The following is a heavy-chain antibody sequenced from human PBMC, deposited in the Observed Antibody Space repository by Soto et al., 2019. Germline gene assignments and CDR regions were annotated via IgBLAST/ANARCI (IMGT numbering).Heavy chain of an antibody. D-gene: IGHD1-26*01. V-gene: IGHV1-3*01. CDR2: INAGNGNT. CDR1: GYTFTSYA. J-gene: IGHJ4*02. CDR3: ARDGSGGGSYEEY. Sequence: QVQLVQSGAEVKKPGASVKVSCKASGYTFTSYAMNWVRQAPGQRLEWMGWINAGNGNTKYSQKFQGRVTITRDTSASTAYMERSSLRSEDTAVYYCARDGSGGGSYEEYWGQGTLVTVSS.